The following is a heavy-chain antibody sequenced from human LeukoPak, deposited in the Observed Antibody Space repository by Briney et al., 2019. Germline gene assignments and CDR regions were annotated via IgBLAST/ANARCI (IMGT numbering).Heavy chain of an antibody. D-gene: IGHD1-26*01. Sequence: EASVKVSCKASGYTFTGYYMHWVRQAPGQGLEWMGWINPNSGGTNYAQKFQGRVTMTRDTSISTAYMELSRLRSDDTAVYYCARAIRDSGSHHTHDYWGQGTLVTVSS. CDR2: INPNSGGT. CDR1: GYTFTGYY. V-gene: IGHV1-2*02. J-gene: IGHJ4*02. CDR3: ARAIRDSGSHHTHDY.